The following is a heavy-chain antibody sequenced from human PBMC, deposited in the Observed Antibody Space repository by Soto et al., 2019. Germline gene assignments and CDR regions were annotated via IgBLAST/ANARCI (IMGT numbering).Heavy chain of an antibody. D-gene: IGHD2-15*01. CDR2: VNPSGGST. CDR3: AREENCSDGICYSEYFQR. V-gene: IGHV1-46*01. CDR1: GYIFTAYS. J-gene: IGHJ1*01. Sequence: QVQLVQSGAEVKKPGASVKVSCKASGYIFTAYSMHWVRQAPGQGLEWMGVVNPSGGSTNYAQKFQGRITMTRDTPTSTVYMDLSSLTSEDTAVYYCAREENCSDGICYSEYFQRWGQGTLVTVPS.